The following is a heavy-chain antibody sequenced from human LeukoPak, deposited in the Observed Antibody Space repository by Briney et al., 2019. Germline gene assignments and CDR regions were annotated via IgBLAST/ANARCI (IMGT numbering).Heavy chain of an antibody. D-gene: IGHD5-18*01. J-gene: IGHJ4*02. Sequence: SETLSLTCAVSGGSFSGYYWSWIRQPPGKGLEWIGEINHSGSTNYNPSLKSRVTISVDTSKNQFSLKLSSVTAADTAVYYCARGRLTDLETARNFDYWGQGTLVTVSS. V-gene: IGHV4-34*01. CDR3: ARGRLTDLETARNFDY. CDR1: GGSFSGYY. CDR2: INHSGST.